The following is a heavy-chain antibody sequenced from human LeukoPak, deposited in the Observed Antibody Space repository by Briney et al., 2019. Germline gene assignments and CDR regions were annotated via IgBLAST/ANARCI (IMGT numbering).Heavy chain of an antibody. D-gene: IGHD6-13*01. J-gene: IGHJ6*02. V-gene: IGHV3-30-3*01. CDR3: AREGGPYSTLLIYYYYGMDV. CDR2: ISYDGSNK. Sequence: GGSLRLSCAASGFTFSSYTMHWVRQAPGKGLEWVAVISYDGSNKYYADSVKGRFTISRDNSKNTLYLQMNSLRAEDTAVYYCAREGGPYSTLLIYYYYGMDVWGQGTTVTVSS. CDR1: GFTFSSYT.